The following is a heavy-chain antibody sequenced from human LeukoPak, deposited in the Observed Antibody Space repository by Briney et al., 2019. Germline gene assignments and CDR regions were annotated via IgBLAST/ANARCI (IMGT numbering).Heavy chain of an antibody. J-gene: IGHJ4*02. Sequence: GESLKISCKGSGYSFTSYWIGWVRQMPGKGLEWIGIIYPGDSDTRYSTSFQGQVTISSNKSISTAYLQWSSLKASDTAMYYCARSASGYYLYWGQGTLVTVSS. D-gene: IGHD3-3*01. CDR2: IYPGDSDT. CDR1: GYSFTSYW. CDR3: ARSASGYYLY. V-gene: IGHV5-51*01.